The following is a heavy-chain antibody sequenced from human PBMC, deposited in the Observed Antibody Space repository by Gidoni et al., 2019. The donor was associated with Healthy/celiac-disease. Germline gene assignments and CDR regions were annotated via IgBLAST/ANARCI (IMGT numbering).Heavy chain of an antibody. Sequence: QVQLVQSGAEVKKPGAAVKVSCKSAGYTITSYYMHWVRQAPGQGLEWMGIIHPSGGSTSYAQKFQGRVTMTRDTSTSTVYMELSSLRSEDTAVYYCAREGCSGGSCIGTDYWGQGTLVTVSS. J-gene: IGHJ4*02. CDR2: IHPSGGST. CDR3: AREGCSGGSCIGTDY. CDR1: GYTITSYY. V-gene: IGHV1-46*03. D-gene: IGHD2-15*01.